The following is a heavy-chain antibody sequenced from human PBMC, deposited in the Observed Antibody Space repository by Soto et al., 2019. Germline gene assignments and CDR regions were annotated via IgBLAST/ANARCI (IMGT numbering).Heavy chain of an antibody. CDR3: ARSAIPPYYYYGMDV. V-gene: IGHV3-30-3*01. Sequence: QVQLVESGGGVVQPGRSLRLSCAASGFTFSSYAMHWVRQAPGKGLEWVAVISYDGSNKYYADSVKGRFTISRDNSKNTLYLQMNSLRAEDTAVYYCARSAIPPYYYYGMDVWGQGTTVTVSS. J-gene: IGHJ6*02. CDR2: ISYDGSNK. CDR1: GFTFSSYA. D-gene: IGHD5-18*01.